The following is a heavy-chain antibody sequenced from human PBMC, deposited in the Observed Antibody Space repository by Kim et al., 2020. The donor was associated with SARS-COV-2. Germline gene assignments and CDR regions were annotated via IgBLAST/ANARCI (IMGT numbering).Heavy chain of an antibody. Sequence: GGSLRLSCEGSGFTFNSYAMSWVRQAPGKGLEWVSGISGRGSSSYYADSVKGRFTISRDNFNNTLYLQMNSLSAEDTAVYYCARDGSSGSPYYYDSTGYRLSWGQGTRVTVSS. CDR2: ISGRGSSS. J-gene: IGHJ5*02. V-gene: IGHV3-23*01. CDR1: GFTFNSYA. CDR3: ARDGSSGSPYYYDSTGYRLS. D-gene: IGHD3-22*01.